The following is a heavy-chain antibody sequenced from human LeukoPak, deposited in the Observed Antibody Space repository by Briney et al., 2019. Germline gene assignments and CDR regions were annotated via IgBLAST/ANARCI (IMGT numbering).Heavy chain of an antibody. D-gene: IGHD1-1*01. J-gene: IGHJ4*02. V-gene: IGHV1-18*01. CDR2: ISADNGDT. CDR3: ARKGDYWNDGAY. Sequence: ASVKVSCKASGYTFNKYVITWVRQAPGQGLEWMGWISADNGDTNYAQKLQDRVTMTTDTATNTAYMELRSLRSDDTAVYYCARKGDYWNDGAYWGQGTLVTVSS. CDR1: GYTFNKYV.